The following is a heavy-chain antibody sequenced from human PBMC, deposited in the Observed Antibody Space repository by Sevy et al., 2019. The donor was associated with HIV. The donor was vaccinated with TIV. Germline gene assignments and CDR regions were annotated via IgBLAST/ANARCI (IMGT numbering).Heavy chain of an antibody. CDR1: GFTFSSYA. Sequence: GGSLRLSCAAPGFTFSSYAMSWVRQAPGKGLEWVSAISGSGGSTYYADSVKGRFTISRDNSKNTLYLQMNSLRAEDTAVYYCAKDKDSSGWYDYWGQGTLVTVSS. V-gene: IGHV3-23*01. J-gene: IGHJ4*02. D-gene: IGHD6-19*01. CDR2: ISGSGGST. CDR3: AKDKDSSGWYDY.